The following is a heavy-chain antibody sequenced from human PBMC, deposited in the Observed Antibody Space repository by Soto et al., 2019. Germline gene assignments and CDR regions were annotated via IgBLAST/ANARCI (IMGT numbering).Heavy chain of an antibody. CDR2: VFYSGAT. D-gene: IGHD3-10*01. V-gene: IGHV4-30-4*01. Sequence: SLTCNVSGGPIKTGDYYWNWIRQPPGKGLEWIGYVFYSGATNYSPSLKSRAAISMDTSKNQFSLSLTSVTAADTAVYYCARAGFSYGHLLFWGQGIRVT. CDR1: GGPIKTGDYY. CDR3: ARAGFSYGHLLF. J-gene: IGHJ4*02.